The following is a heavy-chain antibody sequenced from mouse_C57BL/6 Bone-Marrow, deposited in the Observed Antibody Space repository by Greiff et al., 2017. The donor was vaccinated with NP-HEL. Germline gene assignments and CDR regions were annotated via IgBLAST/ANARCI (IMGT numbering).Heavy chain of an antibody. Sequence: VQLQQSGPELVKPGASVKISCKASGYAFSSSWMNWVKQRPGKGLEWIGRIYPGDGDTNYNGKFKGKATLTADKSSSTAYMQLSSLTSEDSAVYCCAKEVDYGNYVAAMDCWGQGTSVTVSS. J-gene: IGHJ4*01. V-gene: IGHV1-82*01. CDR3: AKEVDYGNYVAAMDC. CDR2: IYPGDGDT. CDR1: GYAFSSSW. D-gene: IGHD2-1*01.